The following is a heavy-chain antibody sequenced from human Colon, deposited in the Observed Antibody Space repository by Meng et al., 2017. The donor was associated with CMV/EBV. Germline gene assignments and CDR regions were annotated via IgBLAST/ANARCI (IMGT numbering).Heavy chain of an antibody. CDR2: INTNSGNP. CDR3: ATSLGAGA. CDR1: GYTFTNYQ. Sequence: VTVSCKASGYTFTNYQMHWVRQAPGQGLEWMGWINTNSGNPAYAQGLSGRFAFSLDTSVSTAYLQISGVKAEDTAIYYCATSLGAGAWGQGTLVTVSS. J-gene: IGHJ5*02. D-gene: IGHD3-16*01. V-gene: IGHV7-4-1*02.